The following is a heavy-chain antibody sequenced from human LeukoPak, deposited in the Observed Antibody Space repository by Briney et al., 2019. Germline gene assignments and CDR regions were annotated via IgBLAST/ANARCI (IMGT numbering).Heavy chain of an antibody. CDR3: AREKTYYDSSGKYYGGVFDY. CDR1: GGSSSGYY. Sequence: SETLSLTCAVYGGSSSGYYWSWIRQPPGKGLEWIGEINHSGSTNYNPSLKSRVTISVDTSKNQFSLKLSSVTAADTAVYYCAREKTYYDSSGKYYGGVFDYWGQGTLVTVSS. CDR2: INHSGST. V-gene: IGHV4-34*01. D-gene: IGHD3-22*01. J-gene: IGHJ4*02.